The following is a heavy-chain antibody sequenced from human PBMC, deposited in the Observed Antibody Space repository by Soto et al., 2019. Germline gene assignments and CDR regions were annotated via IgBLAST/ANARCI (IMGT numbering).Heavy chain of an antibody. CDR2: IYPGDSDT. CDR3: AGVGRAPPPYSSWGRDV. J-gene: IGHJ6*04. V-gene: IGHV5-51*01. Sequence: GESLKISCKGSGYSFTSYWIGWVRQMPGKGLEWMGIIYPGDSDTRYSPSFQGRATISADRSNSTAYLGGSSLKAPDTVIFYCAGVGRAPPPYSSWGRDVWGKGPRVPFST. D-gene: IGHD6-13*01. CDR1: GYSFTSYW.